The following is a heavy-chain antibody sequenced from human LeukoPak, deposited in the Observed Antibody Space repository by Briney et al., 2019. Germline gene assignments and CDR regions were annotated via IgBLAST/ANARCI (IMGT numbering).Heavy chain of an antibody. D-gene: IGHD3-9*01. CDR3: AREGLLTRLSSGDAFDI. CDR2: ISSSTAYI. Sequence: PGGSLRLSCAASGFTFRSYTMNWVRQAPGKGLEWVASISSSTAYIYYADSLRGRFTISRDNTKSSLYLQMSSLRAEDTAVYYCAREGLLTRLSSGDAFDIWGQGTMVTVS. V-gene: IGHV3-21*01. J-gene: IGHJ3*02. CDR1: GFTFRSYT.